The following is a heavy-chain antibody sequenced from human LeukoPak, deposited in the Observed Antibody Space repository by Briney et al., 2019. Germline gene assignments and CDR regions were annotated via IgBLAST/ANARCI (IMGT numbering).Heavy chain of an antibody. CDR2: IWYDGSNK. CDR3: ARDTAQGSSWFIFDY. J-gene: IGHJ4*02. Sequence: GGSLRLSCAASGFTFSSNWMHWVRQAPGKGLEWVAVIWYDGSNKYYADSVKGRFTISRDNSKNTVYLQMNSLRVEDTAVYYCARDTAQGSSWFIFDYWGQGTLVTVSS. D-gene: IGHD6-13*01. V-gene: IGHV3-33*08. CDR1: GFTFSSNW.